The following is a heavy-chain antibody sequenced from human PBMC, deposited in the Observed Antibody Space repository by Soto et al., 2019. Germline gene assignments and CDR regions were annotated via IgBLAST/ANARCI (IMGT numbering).Heavy chain of an antibody. V-gene: IGHV3-30-3*01. CDR3: ARGYDSSGYYPEGYFDY. J-gene: IGHJ4*02. Sequence: GSLRLSCAACGFTFISDAMHWVRQAPGKGLEWVAVISYDGSNKYYADSVKGRFTISRDNSKNTLYLQMNSLRAEDTAVYYCARGYDSSGYYPEGYFDYCGEGT. CDR2: ISYDGSNK. D-gene: IGHD3-22*01. CDR1: GFTFISDA.